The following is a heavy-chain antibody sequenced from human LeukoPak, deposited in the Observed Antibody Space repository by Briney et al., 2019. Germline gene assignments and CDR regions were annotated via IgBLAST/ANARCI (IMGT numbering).Heavy chain of an antibody. CDR1: GGTFSSYA. CDR2: IIPIFGTA. J-gene: IGHJ3*02. Sequence: ASVKVSCKASGGTFSSYAISWVRQAPGQGLEWMGGIIPIFGTANYAQKFQGRATITADKSTSTAYMELSSLRSEDTAVYYCARDYRGGSYSHDAFDIWGQGTMVTVSS. V-gene: IGHV1-69*06. CDR3: ARDYRGGSYSHDAFDI. D-gene: IGHD1-26*01.